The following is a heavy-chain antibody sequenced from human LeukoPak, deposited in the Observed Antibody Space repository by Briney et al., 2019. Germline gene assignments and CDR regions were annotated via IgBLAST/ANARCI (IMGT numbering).Heavy chain of an antibody. J-gene: IGHJ4*02. D-gene: IGHD4-23*01. V-gene: IGHV3-21*01. CDR1: GFSFSSYS. CDR2: ISSASTYK. Sequence: GGSLRLSCAASGFSFSSYSMIWVRQAPGKGLEWVSYISSASTYKAYTDSVKGRFAVSRDNARNSLFLQMDSLGVEDTAVYYCARDAVMDGGEDYWGQGILVTVSS. CDR3: ARDAVMDGGEDY.